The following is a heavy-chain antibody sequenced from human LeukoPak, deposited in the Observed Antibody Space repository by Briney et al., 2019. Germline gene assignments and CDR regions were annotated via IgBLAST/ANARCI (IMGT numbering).Heavy chain of an antibody. CDR3: ARVWHCTSTSCYDY. CDR1: GFTFSSYS. J-gene: IGHJ4*02. CDR2: ISSSSGTI. Sequence: PGRSLRLSCAASGFTFSSYSMNWVRQAPGKGLEWVSYISSSSGTIYYADSVRGRFTISRDNAKNSLYLQMNSLRDEDTAVYYCARVWHCTSTSCYDYWGQGTLVTVSS. D-gene: IGHD2-2*01. V-gene: IGHV3-48*02.